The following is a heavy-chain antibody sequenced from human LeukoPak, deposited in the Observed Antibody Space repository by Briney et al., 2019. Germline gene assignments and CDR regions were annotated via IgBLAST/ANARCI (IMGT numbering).Heavy chain of an antibody. V-gene: IGHV4-34*01. CDR1: GGSFSGYY. CDR3: ARSDYYDSGSYLNCFDP. J-gene: IGHJ5*02. D-gene: IGHD3-10*01. CDR2: INHSGST. Sequence: SETLSLTCAVYGGSFSGYYWSWIRQPPGKGLEWIGEINHSGSTNYNPSLKSRVTISVDTSKNHFSLKLYSVTAADTAVYYCARSDYYDSGSYLNCFDPWGQGTLVTVSS.